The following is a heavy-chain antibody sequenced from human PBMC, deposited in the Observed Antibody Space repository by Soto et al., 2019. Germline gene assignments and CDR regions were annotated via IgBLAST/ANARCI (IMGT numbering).Heavy chain of an antibody. D-gene: IGHD3-10*01. CDR1: GFTFSSYS. V-gene: IGHV3-23*01. CDR2: ISGSGGST. J-gene: IGHJ5*02. Sequence: GGSLRLSCAASGFTFSSYSMSWVRQAPGKGLEWVSAISGSGGSTYYADSVKGRFTISRDNSKNTLYLQMNSLRAEDTAVFYCAKEKRITMVRGVIVWFDPWGQGTLVTVSS. CDR3: AKEKRITMVRGVIVWFDP.